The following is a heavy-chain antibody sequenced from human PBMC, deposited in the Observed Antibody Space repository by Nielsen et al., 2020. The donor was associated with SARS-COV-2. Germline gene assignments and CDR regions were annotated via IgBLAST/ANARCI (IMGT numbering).Heavy chain of an antibody. CDR1: GYTFTSYA. J-gene: IGHJ4*02. CDR2: INTNTGNP. D-gene: IGHD3-9*01. V-gene: IGHV7-4-1*02. Sequence: ASVKVSCKASGYTFTSYAMNWVRQAPGQGLEWMGWINTNTGNPTYAQGFTGRFVFSLDTSVSTAYLQISSLKAEDTAVYYCARDGAYIDVDILTGYRVAREYYFDYWGQGTLVTVSS. CDR3: ARDGAYIDVDILTGYRVAREYYFDY.